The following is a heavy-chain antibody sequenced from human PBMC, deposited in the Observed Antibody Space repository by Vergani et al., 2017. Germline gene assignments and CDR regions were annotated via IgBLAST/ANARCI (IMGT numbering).Heavy chain of an antibody. J-gene: IGHJ3*02. CDR3: ASPLREVSDDAFDI. CDR1: GFTFSSYG. V-gene: IGHV3-33*01. Sequence: QVQLVESGGGVVQPGRSLRLSCAASGFTFSSYGMHWVRQAPGKGLEWVAVIWYDGSNKYYADSVKGRFTISRDNSKNTLYLQMNSLRAEDTAVYYCASPLREVSDDAFDIWGQGTMVSVSS. D-gene: IGHD3-16*01. CDR2: IWYDGSNK.